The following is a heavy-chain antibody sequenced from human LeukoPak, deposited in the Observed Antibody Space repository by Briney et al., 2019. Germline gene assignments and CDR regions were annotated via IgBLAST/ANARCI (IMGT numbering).Heavy chain of an antibody. D-gene: IGHD6-19*01. V-gene: IGHV3-74*01. J-gene: IGHJ5*02. CDR1: GFTFNRHW. Sequence: RGSLRLSCAASGFTFNRHWMHWVRQAPGKGLVWVSRRNSDGSSTVYADSVKGRFTISRDNAKNTLYLQMNSLRAEDTAVYYCARGAGIYYTTGWTGWFDPWGQGTLVTVTS. CDR3: ARGAGIYYTTGWTGWFDP. CDR2: RNSDGSST.